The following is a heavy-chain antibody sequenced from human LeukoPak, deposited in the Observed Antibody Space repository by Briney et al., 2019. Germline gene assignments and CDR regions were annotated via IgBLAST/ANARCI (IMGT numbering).Heavy chain of an antibody. J-gene: IGHJ4*02. CDR2: ISAYNGNT. D-gene: IGHD3-9*01. V-gene: IGHV1-18*01. Sequence: ASVKASCKASGYTFTSYGISWVRQAPGQGLEWMGWISAYNGNTNYAQKLQGRVTMTTDTSTSTAYMELRSLRSDDTAVYYCARGDTLTGYYYFDYWGQGTLVTVSS. CDR3: ARGDTLTGYYYFDY. CDR1: GYTFTSYG.